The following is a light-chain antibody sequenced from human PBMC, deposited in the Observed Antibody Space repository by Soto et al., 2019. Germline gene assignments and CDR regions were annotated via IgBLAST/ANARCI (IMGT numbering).Light chain of an antibody. CDR1: QTISTW. Sequence: DIQMTQSPSSVSSSVGDRVTISCRASQTISTWLAWYQQQPGKDPTLLIYHAFSLQSGVPSRFSGSGSGSGTDFTLTISSLHHEDFATYYCQQSNSLPFTFGQGTRLEIK. CDR3: QQSNSLPFT. CDR2: HAF. V-gene: IGKV1-12*02. J-gene: IGKJ5*01.